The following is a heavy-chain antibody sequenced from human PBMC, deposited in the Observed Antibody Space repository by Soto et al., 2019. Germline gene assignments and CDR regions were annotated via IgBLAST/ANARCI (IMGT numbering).Heavy chain of an antibody. V-gene: IGHV4-31*03. D-gene: IGHD6-25*01. CDR2: IFYSGST. CDR1: GGSINSGGYY. Sequence: QVQLQESGPGLVKPTQTLSLICTVSGGSINSGGYYWNLIRQQPGKGLEWIGYIFYSGSTYYNPFRRSRVTTSADKSENQSSLNLSTVTAADTAVYFCARGYLQSGYSSGWVFDYWGQGTLVNVSS. J-gene: IGHJ4*02. CDR3: ARGYLQSGYSSGWVFDY.